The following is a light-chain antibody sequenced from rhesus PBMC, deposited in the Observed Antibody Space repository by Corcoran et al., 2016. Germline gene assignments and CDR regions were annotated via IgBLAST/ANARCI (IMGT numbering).Light chain of an antibody. CDR3: QKYSTAPWT. J-gene: IGKJ1*01. V-gene: IGKV1-22*01. CDR2: KAS. CDR1: QGISSW. Sequence: DIQMTQSPSSLSASVGDTVTITCRASQGISSWLAWYQQKPGKAPKLLIYKASSLQSGVPSRFTGRGSGTDFTLTINSLQPEDFAVYYCQKYSTAPWTFGQGTKVEIK.